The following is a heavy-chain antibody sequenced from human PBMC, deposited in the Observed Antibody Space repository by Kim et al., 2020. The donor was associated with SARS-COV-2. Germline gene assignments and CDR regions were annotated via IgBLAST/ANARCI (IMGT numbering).Heavy chain of an antibody. Sequence: SETLSLTCTVSGGSVSSGSYYWSWIRQPPGKGLEWIGYIYYSGSTNYNPSLKSRVTISVDTSKNQFSLKLSSVTAADTAVYYCARSWGWLWRMRDGAFDIWGQGTMVTVSS. CDR1: GGSVSSGSYY. D-gene: IGHD3-9*01. V-gene: IGHV4-61*01. CDR2: IYYSGST. CDR3: ARSWGWLWRMRDGAFDI. J-gene: IGHJ3*02.